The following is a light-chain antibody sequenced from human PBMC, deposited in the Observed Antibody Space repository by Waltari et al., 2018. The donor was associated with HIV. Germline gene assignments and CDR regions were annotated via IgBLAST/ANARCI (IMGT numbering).Light chain of an antibody. CDR1: QSVSSN. J-gene: IGKJ1*01. Sequence: EIVMTQSPATLSVSPGERATLPCRASQSVSSNSAWYQQKPGQAPRLLIYGASTRATGIPARFSGSGSGTEFTLTISSLQSEDFAVYYCQQYNNWPRGTFGQGTKVEIK. CDR3: QQYNNWPRGT. CDR2: GAS. V-gene: IGKV3-15*01.